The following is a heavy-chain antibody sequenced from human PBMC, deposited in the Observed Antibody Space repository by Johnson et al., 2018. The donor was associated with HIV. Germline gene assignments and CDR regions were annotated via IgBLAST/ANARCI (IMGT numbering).Heavy chain of an antibody. J-gene: IGHJ3*02. Sequence: VQLVESGGGLVQPGGSLRLSCAASGFIFRNYWMHWVRQAPGKGLVWVARIYSDGSDTAYADSVKGRFTIPRDNAKRTRYRQMNSLRAEDTAVYYCARKQWLEIPSDAFDIWGQGTMVTVSS. D-gene: IGHD6-19*01. CDR3: ARKQWLEIPSDAFDI. CDR2: IYSDGSDT. V-gene: IGHV3-74*03. CDR1: GFIFRNYW.